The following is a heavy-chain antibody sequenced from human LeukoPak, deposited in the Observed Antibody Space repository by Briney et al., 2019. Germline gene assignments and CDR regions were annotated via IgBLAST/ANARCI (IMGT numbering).Heavy chain of an antibody. D-gene: IGHD2-15*01. CDR3: AKVEGYCPPGDRCYQAGTDYYYYGMDV. V-gene: IGHV3-23*01. CDR2: ISGSGGST. CDR1: GFTFSSYA. J-gene: IGHJ6*02. Sequence: PGGSLRLSCAASGFTFSSYAVSWVRQAPGKGLEWVSAISGSGGSTYYADSVKGRFTISRDNSKNTLYLQINSLRAEDTALYYCAKVEGYCPPGDRCYQAGTDYYYYGMDVWGQGTTVTVSS.